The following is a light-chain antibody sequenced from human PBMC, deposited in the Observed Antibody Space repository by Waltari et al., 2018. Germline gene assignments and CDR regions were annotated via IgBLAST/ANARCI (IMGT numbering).Light chain of an antibody. Sequence: QSALTQPRSVSGSPGQSVTISCTGTSSDVGGYNYVSWYQQNPGKAPKLMIYDVSKRPSGVPDRFSDSKSGNTASLTISGLQAEDDGDYYCCSYRGSFVFGTGTKVTVL. CDR2: DVS. V-gene: IGLV2-11*01. J-gene: IGLJ1*01. CDR3: CSYRGSFV. CDR1: SSDVGGYNY.